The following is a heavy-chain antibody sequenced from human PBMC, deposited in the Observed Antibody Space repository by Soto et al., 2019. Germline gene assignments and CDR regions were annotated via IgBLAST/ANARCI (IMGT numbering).Heavy chain of an antibody. Sequence: SETLSLTCTVSGGSISSGGYYWSWIRQHPGKGLEWIGYIYYSGSTYYNPSLKSRVTISVDTSKNQFSLKLSSVTAADTAVYYCARVNSSRMVITENWFDPWGQGTPVTVLL. V-gene: IGHV4-31*03. CDR3: ARVNSSRMVITENWFDP. J-gene: IGHJ5*02. CDR2: IYYSGST. D-gene: IGHD3-22*01. CDR1: GGSISSGGYY.